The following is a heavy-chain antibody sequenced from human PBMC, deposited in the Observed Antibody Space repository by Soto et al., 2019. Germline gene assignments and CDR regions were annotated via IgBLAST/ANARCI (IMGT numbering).Heavy chain of an antibody. V-gene: IGHV4-30-2*03. Sequence: SETLSLTCAVSGGSISSGGYSWSWIRQPPGKGLEWIGYIYHSGSTYYNPSLKSRVTIFVDTSKNQFSLKLSSVTAADTALYYCARQGYYGSGSYYKFRWFDPWGQGT. CDR2: IYHSGST. J-gene: IGHJ5*02. D-gene: IGHD3-10*01. CDR3: ARQGYYGSGSYYKFRWFDP. CDR1: GGSISSGGYS.